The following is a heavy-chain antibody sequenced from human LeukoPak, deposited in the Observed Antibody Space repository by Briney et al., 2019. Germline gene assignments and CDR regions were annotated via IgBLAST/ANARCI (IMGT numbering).Heavy chain of an antibody. CDR2: ISDNGGRT. D-gene: IGHD1-14*01. CDR1: GFTFSTYT. J-gene: IGHJ4*02. CDR3: XXDFGRNLGGPGY. Sequence: PGGSLRLSCAASGFTFSTYTMAWVRQAPGGGLEWVSGISDNGGRTYYAGSVKGRFAISRDDSKSTLYLQMNILRGEDTAVYYCXXDFGRNLGGPGYWGRGTLVIVSS. V-gene: IGHV3-23*01.